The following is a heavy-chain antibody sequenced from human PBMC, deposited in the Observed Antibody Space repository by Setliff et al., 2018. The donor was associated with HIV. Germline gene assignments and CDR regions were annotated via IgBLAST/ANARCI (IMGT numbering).Heavy chain of an antibody. D-gene: IGHD1-26*01. CDR2: LYYSGST. CDR3: ARAMGANWSYYYYMDV. CDR1: GGSVSSYH. V-gene: IGHV4-59*02. J-gene: IGHJ6*03. Sequence: ETLSLTCTVSGGSVSSYHWTWIRQPPGKGLERIGYLYYSGSTYYNPSLKSRVTISIDTSKKQLSLKLNSVTAADTAVYYCARAMGANWSYYYYMDVWGKGTTVTSP.